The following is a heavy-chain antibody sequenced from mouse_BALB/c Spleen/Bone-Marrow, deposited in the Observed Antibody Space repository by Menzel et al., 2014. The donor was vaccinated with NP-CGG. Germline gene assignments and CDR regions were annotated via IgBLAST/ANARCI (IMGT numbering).Heavy chain of an antibody. CDR2: IDPANGNT. CDR3: ARSTXGXDGFXY. CDR1: GFNIKDTY. Sequence: VQLQQSGAELVKPGASVKLSCTASGFNIKDTYMHWVKQRPEQGLEWIGRIDPANGNTKYDPKFQGKATITADTSSNTAYLQLSSLTSEDTAVYYCARSTXGXDGFXYWGQGTLVTVSA. V-gene: IGHV14-3*02. J-gene: IGHJ3*01.